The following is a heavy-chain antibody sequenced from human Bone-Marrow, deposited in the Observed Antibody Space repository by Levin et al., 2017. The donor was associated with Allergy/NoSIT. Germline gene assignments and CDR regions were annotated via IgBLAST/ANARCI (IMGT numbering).Heavy chain of an antibody. CDR1: GFSFDDYV. J-gene: IGHJ1*01. Sequence: PGGSLRLSCAASGFSFDDYVMFWVRQVPGKGLEWVASISWNSNTIEYVDSVKGRFTISRDNAKNSLHLQMNSLRVEDTAVYYCVKGWGSYCSRSSCRSGYLPHWGQGTLVSVSS. V-gene: IGHV3-9*01. CDR2: ISWNSNTI. D-gene: IGHD2-2*01. CDR3: VKGWGSYCSRSSCRSGYLPH.